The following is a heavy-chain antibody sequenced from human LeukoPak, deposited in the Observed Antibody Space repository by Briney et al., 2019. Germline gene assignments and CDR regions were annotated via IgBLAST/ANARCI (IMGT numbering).Heavy chain of an antibody. J-gene: IGHJ3*02. Sequence: GASVKVSCKASGYTFTSYGISWVRQAPGQGLEWMGWISGYNGNRNYAQNLQGRVTMTTETSTSIAYMEVRSLRSDDTAVYYCARAASGAARYRAFDIWGQGTMVTVSS. D-gene: IGHD3-10*01. CDR3: ARAASGAARYRAFDI. CDR1: GYTFTSYG. CDR2: ISGYNGNR. V-gene: IGHV1-18*01.